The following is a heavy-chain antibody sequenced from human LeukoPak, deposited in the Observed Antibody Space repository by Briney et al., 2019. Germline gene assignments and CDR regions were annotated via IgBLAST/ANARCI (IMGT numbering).Heavy chain of an antibody. J-gene: IGHJ6*03. CDR2: ISSSSSYI. V-gene: IGHV3-21*01. Sequence: PGGSLRLSCAASGFTFSSYSTDWVRQAPGKGLEWVSSISSSSSYIYYADSLKGRFTISRDNAKNSLYLQMNSLRAEDTAVYYCARGGAYYYYMDVWGKGTTVTVS. CDR3: ARGGAYYYYMDV. D-gene: IGHD4/OR15-4a*01. CDR1: GFTFSSYS.